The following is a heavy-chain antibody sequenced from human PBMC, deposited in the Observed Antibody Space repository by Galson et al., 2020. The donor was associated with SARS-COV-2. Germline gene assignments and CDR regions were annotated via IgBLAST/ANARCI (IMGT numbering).Heavy chain of an antibody. D-gene: IGHD6-6*01. J-gene: IGHJ4*02. CDR1: GFTFSNFP. CDR2: ISHDGTTR. V-gene: IGHV3-30*04. Sequence: TGGSLRLSCAASGFTFSNFPMHWVRQAAGKGLEWVAIISHDGTTRYNTDSMKGRFTISRDNSKGTLYLQMNSLRDEDTAMYFCAREGPDYTSSYFDYWGQGTPVTVSS. CDR3: AREGPDYTSSYFDY.